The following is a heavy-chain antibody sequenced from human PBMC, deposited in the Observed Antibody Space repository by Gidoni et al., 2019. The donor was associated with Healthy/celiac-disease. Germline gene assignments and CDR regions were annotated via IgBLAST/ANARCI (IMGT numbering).Heavy chain of an antibody. CDR3: ARATVVTSWFDP. CDR2: IWYDGSNK. Sequence: QVQLVESGGGVVQPGRSLRLSCAASGFTFSSYGMHWVRQAPGKGLEWVAVIWYDGSNKYYADSVKGRFTISRDNSKNTLYLQMNSLRAEDTAVYYCARATVVTSWFDPWGQGTLVTVSS. CDR1: GFTFSSYG. D-gene: IGHD4-17*01. J-gene: IGHJ5*02. V-gene: IGHV3-33*01.